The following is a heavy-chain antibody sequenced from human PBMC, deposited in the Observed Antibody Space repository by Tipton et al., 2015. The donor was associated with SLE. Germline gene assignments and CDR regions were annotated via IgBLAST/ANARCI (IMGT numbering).Heavy chain of an antibody. CDR2: INTNTGNP. J-gene: IGHJ4*02. CDR1: GYTFTSYG. Sequence: QLVQSGGEVKEPGASVKVSCKASGYTFTSYGISWVRQAPGQGLEWVGWINTNTGNPTYAQGFAGRFVFSLDTSVSTAYLQISSLRAEDTAVYYCAREENGPDFDYWGQGTLVTVSS. CDR3: AREENGPDFDY. V-gene: IGHV7-4-1*02. D-gene: IGHD2-8*01.